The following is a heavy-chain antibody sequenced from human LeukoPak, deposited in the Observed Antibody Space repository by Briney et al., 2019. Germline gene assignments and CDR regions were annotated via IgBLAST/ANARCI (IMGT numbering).Heavy chain of an antibody. J-gene: IGHJ6*03. CDR1: SVSISTSNYY. CDR3: ARHAYYYGSGYYMDV. V-gene: IGHV4-39*01. D-gene: IGHD3-10*01. Sequence: SETLSLTCTVSSVSISTSNYYWGWVRQPPGKALEWIANIFYSGSTYYSPSLKSRVTISLDTSRNQFSLKLSSVTAADTAVYYCARHAYYYGSGYYMDVWGKGTKVTISS. CDR2: IFYSGST.